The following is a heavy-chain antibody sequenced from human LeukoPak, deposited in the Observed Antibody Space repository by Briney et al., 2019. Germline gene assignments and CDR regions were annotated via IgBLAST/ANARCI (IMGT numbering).Heavy chain of an antibody. Sequence: PGGSLRLSCADSGFTFSSYAMHWVRQAPGKGLEWVAVISYDGSNKYYADSVKGRFTISRDNSKNTLYLQMNSLRAEDTAVYYCARDRARGAAAGTADYWGQGTLVTVSS. J-gene: IGHJ4*02. D-gene: IGHD6-13*01. CDR1: GFTFSSYA. V-gene: IGHV3-30-3*01. CDR2: ISYDGSNK. CDR3: ARDRARGAAAGTADY.